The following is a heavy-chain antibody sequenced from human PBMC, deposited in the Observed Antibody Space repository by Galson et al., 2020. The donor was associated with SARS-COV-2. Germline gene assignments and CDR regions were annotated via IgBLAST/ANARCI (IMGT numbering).Heavy chain of an antibody. CDR3: ARDPGIAAGLFDY. V-gene: IGHV4-34*01. Sequence: PSETLSLTCAVYGGSFNDYYWSWIRQPPGKGLEWIGGITHSGSSDYNPSLGGRATISVDTSKNQFSLRLNSVTAADTSVYYCARDPGIAAGLFDYWGQGTLVTVSS. J-gene: IGHJ4*02. D-gene: IGHD6-13*01. CDR2: ITHSGSS. CDR1: GGSFNDYY.